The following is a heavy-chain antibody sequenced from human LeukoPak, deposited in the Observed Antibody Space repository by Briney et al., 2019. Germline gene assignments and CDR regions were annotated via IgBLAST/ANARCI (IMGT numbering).Heavy chain of an antibody. CDR3: ARAYSGFSSRGFDY. V-gene: IGHV3-33*01. CDR1: GFTFNIYA. J-gene: IGHJ4*02. D-gene: IGHD5-12*01. Sequence: GGSLRPSCAGSGFTFNIYAMHGVRQAPGKGLEWVAVIWYDGSNKYYADSVKGRFTISRDTSKNTVSLQMTGLRADDTAVYYCARAYSGFSSRGFDYWGQGTLVSVSS. CDR2: IWYDGSNK.